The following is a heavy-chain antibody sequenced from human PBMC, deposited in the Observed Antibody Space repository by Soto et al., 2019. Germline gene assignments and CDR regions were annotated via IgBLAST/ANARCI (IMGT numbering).Heavy chain of an antibody. CDR2: ISAYNGNT. J-gene: IGHJ6*02. CDR3: ARDHSGSYNYYYYGMDV. CDR1: GYSFTSYG. Sequence: QVQLVQSGAEVKKPGASVKVSCKASGYSFTSYGISWVRQAPGQGLEWMGWISAYNGNTNYAQKLQGRVTMTTDTSTSTAYMELRSLRSDDTAVYYCARDHSGSYNYYYYGMDVWGQGTTVTVSS. D-gene: IGHD1-26*01. V-gene: IGHV1-18*01.